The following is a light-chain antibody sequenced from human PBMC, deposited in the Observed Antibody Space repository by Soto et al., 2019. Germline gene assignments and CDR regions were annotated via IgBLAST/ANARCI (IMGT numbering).Light chain of an antibody. V-gene: IGKV1-5*01. J-gene: IGKJ4*01. Sequence: DIQMTQSPSTLSASVGDRVTITCRASQSILSWLAWYQHKPGKAPKLLIYDASSLESGVPSRFSGSRSGTEFTLTISSLQPDDIATYYCQQSYSTLVLTFGGGTKVDIK. CDR3: QQSYSTLVLT. CDR1: QSILSW. CDR2: DAS.